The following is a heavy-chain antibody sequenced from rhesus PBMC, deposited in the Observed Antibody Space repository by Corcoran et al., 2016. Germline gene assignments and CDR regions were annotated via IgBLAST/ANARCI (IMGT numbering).Heavy chain of an antibody. J-gene: IGHJ4*01. Sequence: QVQLQESGPGLVKPSETLSLTCAVSGGSFSGYYWGWIRQPPGKGLEWIGYISASIRSPAPTPPLKSRVTSSTDTSKNQFSLKLGSVTAADTAVYYCAREGPIAAAGNVWDYWGQGVLVTVSS. D-gene: IGHD6-31*01. CDR2: ISASIRSP. CDR1: GGSFSGYY. V-gene: IGHV4-165*01. CDR3: AREGPIAAAGNVWDY.